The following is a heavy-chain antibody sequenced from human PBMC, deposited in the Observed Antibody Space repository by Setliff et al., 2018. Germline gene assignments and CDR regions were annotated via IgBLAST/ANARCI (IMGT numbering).Heavy chain of an antibody. V-gene: IGHV4-30-4*08. D-gene: IGHD2-8*02. J-gene: IGHJ6*02. CDR2: IYHSGST. Sequence: CTVSGYSISRGTYYWSWIRQPPGKGLEWIGYIYHSGSTFYNPSLKSRVTISVDTSKNQVSLKLNSVTAADTAVYYCARVGCAGVLCYNHGYYYALDVWGQGTTVTVSS. CDR3: ARVGCAGVLCYNHGYYYALDV. CDR1: GYSISRGTYY.